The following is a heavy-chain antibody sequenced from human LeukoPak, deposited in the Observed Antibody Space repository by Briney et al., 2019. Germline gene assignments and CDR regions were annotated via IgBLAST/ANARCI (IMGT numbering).Heavy chain of an antibody. CDR1: GYTFTGYY. V-gene: IGHV1-2*02. J-gene: IGHJ4*02. D-gene: IGHD2-2*01. CDR2: INPNSGGT. Sequence: ASVKVSCKASGYTFTGYYMHWVRHAPGQGLVWMGWINPNSGGTNYAQKFQGRVTMTRDTSISTAYMELSRLKSDDTAVYYCARASFISKYCSSTSCSLEYWGQGTLVTVSS. CDR3: ARASFISKYCSSTSCSLEY.